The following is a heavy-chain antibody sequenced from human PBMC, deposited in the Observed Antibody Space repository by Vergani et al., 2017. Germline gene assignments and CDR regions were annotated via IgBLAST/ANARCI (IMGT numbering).Heavy chain of an antibody. D-gene: IGHD2-21*02. V-gene: IGHV1-46*01. Sequence: QVQLVQSGAAVKKPGASVKVSCKASGYTFTSYYMHWVRQAPGQGLEWMGIINPSGCSTSYAQKFQGRVTMTRDTSTSTVYMELSSLRSEDTAVYYCARGGPIVVVTAMVGNYGMDVWGQGTTVTVSS. CDR1: GYTFTSYY. J-gene: IGHJ6*02. CDR2: INPSGCST. CDR3: ARGGPIVVVTAMVGNYGMDV.